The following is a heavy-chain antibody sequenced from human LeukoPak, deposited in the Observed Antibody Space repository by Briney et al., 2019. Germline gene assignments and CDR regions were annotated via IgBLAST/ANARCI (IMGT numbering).Heavy chain of an antibody. Sequence: PGGSLRLSCAASGFTFSSYWMHWVRQAPGKGLVWVSRINTDGSSTSYADSVKGRFAISRDNAKNTLYLQMNSLRAEDTAVYYCAKFAQMTTVTPNYYGMDVWGQGTTVTVSS. J-gene: IGHJ6*02. CDR3: AKFAQMTTVTPNYYGMDV. V-gene: IGHV3-74*01. D-gene: IGHD4-17*01. CDR1: GFTFSSYW. CDR2: INTDGSST.